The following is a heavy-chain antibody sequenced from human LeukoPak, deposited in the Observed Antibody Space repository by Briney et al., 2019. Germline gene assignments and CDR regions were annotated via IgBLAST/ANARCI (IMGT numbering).Heavy chain of an antibody. J-gene: IGHJ6*02. CDR1: GFTFSSYG. CDR3: AREIYPYDILTGSGYYYGMDV. Sequence: GGSLRLSCAASGFTFSSYGMHWVRQAPGKGLEWVAVISYDGSNKYYADSVKGRFTISRDNSKNTLYLQMNSLRAEDTAVYYCAREIYPYDILTGSGYYYGMDVWGQGTTVTVSS. CDR2: ISYDGSNK. D-gene: IGHD3-9*01. V-gene: IGHV3-30*03.